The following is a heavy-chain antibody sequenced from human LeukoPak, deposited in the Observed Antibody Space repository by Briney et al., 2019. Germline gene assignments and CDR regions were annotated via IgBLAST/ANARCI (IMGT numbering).Heavy chain of an antibody. CDR1: SGSITSSSYY. CDR3: ARHRQYYDILTVYYAGPLDI. D-gene: IGHD3-9*01. V-gene: IGHV4-39*01. J-gene: IGHJ3*02. CDR2: MSYSGGT. Sequence: PSETLSPTCTVSSGSITSSSYYWGWIRQPPGKGLEWIGSMSYSGGTYYNPSPKTRLTISLQTSQHQFSLRLCSVTAADTAVYYCARHRQYYDILTVYYAGPLDIWGQGTKVTVSS.